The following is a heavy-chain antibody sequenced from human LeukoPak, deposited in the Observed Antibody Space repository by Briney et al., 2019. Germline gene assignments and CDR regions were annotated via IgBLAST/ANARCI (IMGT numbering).Heavy chain of an antibody. CDR2: IYSGGST. V-gene: IGHV3-53*01. Sequence: QPGGSLRLSCAASGFTVSSNYMSWVRQAPGKGLEWVSVIYSGGSTYYADAVKGRITISRDNSKNTLYLQMNSLRAEDTAVYYCARDGFSSGYPYDAFDIWGHGTIVTVSS. D-gene: IGHD3-22*01. J-gene: IGHJ3*02. CDR1: GFTVSSNY. CDR3: ARDGFSSGYPYDAFDI.